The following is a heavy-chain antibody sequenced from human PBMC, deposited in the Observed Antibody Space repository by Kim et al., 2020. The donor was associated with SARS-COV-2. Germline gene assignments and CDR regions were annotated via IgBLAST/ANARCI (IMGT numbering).Heavy chain of an antibody. CDR2: MNPNSGNT. D-gene: IGHD3-3*01. V-gene: IGHV1-8*01. J-gene: IGHJ4*02. CDR1: GYTFTSYD. CDR3: ARDPYDFWSGDFDY. Sequence: ASVKVSCKASGYTFTSYDINWVRQATGQGLEWMGWMNPNSGNTGYAQKFQGRVTMTRNTSISTAYMELSSLRSEDTAVYYCARDPYDFWSGDFDYWGQGTLVTVSS.